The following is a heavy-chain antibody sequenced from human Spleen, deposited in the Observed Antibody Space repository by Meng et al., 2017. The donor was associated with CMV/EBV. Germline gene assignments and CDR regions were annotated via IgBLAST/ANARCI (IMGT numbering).Heavy chain of an antibody. V-gene: IGHV3-74*01. Sequence: SCAASGFTFGSYWMHWVRQAPGKGLVWVSRINSDGSSTSYADSVKGRFTISRDNAKNTLYLQMNSLRAEDTAVYYCARVGRTDEPLDYWGQGTLVTVSS. CDR1: GFTFGSYW. J-gene: IGHJ4*02. CDR2: INSDGSST. D-gene: IGHD1-1*01. CDR3: ARVGRTDEPLDY.